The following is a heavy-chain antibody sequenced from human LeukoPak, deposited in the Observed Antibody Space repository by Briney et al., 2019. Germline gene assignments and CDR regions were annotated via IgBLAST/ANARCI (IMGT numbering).Heavy chain of an antibody. CDR1: GFTFSSYS. J-gene: IGHJ1*01. CDR2: ISSSSSYI. V-gene: IGHV3-21*01. Sequence: GGSLRLSCAASGFTFSSYSMNWVRQAPGKGLEWVSSISSSSSYIYYADSVKGRFTISRDNSKNTLYLQMNSLRAEDMAVYYCASDSYSPEYFQHWGQGTLVTVSS. D-gene: IGHD2-15*01. CDR3: ASDSYSPEYFQH.